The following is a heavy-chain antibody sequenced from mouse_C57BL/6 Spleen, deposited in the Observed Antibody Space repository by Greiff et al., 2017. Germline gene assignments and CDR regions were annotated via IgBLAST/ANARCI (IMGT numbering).Heavy chain of an antibody. V-gene: IGHV1-59*01. CDR2: IDPSDSYT. CDR3: AILNWADFDY. D-gene: IGHD4-1*02. J-gene: IGHJ2*01. CDR1: GYTFTSYW. Sequence: QVQLQQPGAELVRPGTSVKLSCKASGYTFTSYWMHWVKQRPGQGLEWIGVIDPSDSYTNYNPKFKGKATLTVDTSSSTAYMQLSSLTSEDSAVYYCAILNWADFDYWGQGTTRTVSS.